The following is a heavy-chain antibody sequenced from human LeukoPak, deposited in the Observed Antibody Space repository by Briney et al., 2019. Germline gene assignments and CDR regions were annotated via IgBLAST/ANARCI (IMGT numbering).Heavy chain of an antibody. V-gene: IGHV3-30-3*01. D-gene: IGHD3-10*01. CDR2: ISNDGNNK. Sequence: PGGFLRLSCAASGFAFSSYAMHWVRQAPGKGLEWVALISNDGNNKYHADSVKGRFTISRDNSKKSLYLQMNSLRPEDTALYYCARDPVSIGSRMNSDYWGQGTLVTVSS. CDR3: ARDPVSIGSRMNSDY. J-gene: IGHJ4*02. CDR1: GFAFSSYA.